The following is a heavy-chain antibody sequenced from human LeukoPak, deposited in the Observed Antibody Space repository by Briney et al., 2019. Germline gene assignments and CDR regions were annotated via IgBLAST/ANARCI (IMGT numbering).Heavy chain of an antibody. CDR2: IYHSGST. CDR3: ARGIVATSNAFDI. Sequence: SETLSLTCTVSGYSISSGYYWGWIRQPPGKGLEWIGSIYHSGSTYYNPSLKSRVTISVDTSKNQFSLKLSSVTAADTAVYYCARGIVATSNAFDIWGQGTMVTVSS. J-gene: IGHJ3*02. CDR1: GYSISSGYY. D-gene: IGHD5-12*01. V-gene: IGHV4-38-2*02.